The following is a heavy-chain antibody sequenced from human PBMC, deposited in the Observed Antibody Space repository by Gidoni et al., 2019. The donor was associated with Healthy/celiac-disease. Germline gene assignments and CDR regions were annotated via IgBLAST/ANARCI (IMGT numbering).Heavy chain of an antibody. CDR3: ARDGDYYDSSFFAFDI. Sequence: EVQLVESGGGLVQPGGSLRLSCAASGFTFSSYWMHWVRQAPGKGLVWVSRTNSDGSSTSYADSVKCRFTISRDNAKNTLYLQMNSLRAEDTAVYYCARDGDYYDSSFFAFDIWGQGTMVTVSS. V-gene: IGHV3-74*01. CDR2: TNSDGSST. CDR1: GFTFSSYW. J-gene: IGHJ3*02. D-gene: IGHD3-22*01.